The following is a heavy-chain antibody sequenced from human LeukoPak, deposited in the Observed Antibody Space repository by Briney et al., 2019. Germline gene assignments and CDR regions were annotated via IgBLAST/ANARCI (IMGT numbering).Heavy chain of an antibody. Sequence: PGGSLRLSCTASGFTVSSNYMSWVRQAPGKGLEWVSVIYSGGSTYYADSMKGRFTISRDNSKNTLYLQMNSLRAEDTAVYYCARDRRGYYGDYYYGMDVWGQGTTVTVSS. J-gene: IGHJ6*02. CDR1: GFTVSSNY. V-gene: IGHV3-53*01. CDR3: ARDRRGYYGDYYYGMDV. CDR2: IYSGGST. D-gene: IGHD4-17*01.